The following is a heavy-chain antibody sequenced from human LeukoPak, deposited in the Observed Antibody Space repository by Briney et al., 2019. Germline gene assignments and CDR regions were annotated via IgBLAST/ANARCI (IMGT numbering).Heavy chain of an antibody. J-gene: IGHJ4*02. V-gene: IGHV3-23*01. CDR2: MTGTGGKT. CDR3: AKGGGSRIQLWSYFDY. D-gene: IGHD5-18*01. Sequence: GGSLRLSCAASGFTFTRYAMSWVRQAPGKGLEWVATMTGTGGKTYYADSVKGRFTISRDNSKNTLYVEMNSLRAEDTAVYYCAKGGGSRIQLWSYFDYWGQGTLVTVSS. CDR1: GFTFTRYA.